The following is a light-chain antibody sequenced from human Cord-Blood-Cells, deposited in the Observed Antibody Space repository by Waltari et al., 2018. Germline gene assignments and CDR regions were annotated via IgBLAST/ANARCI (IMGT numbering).Light chain of an antibody. V-gene: IGKV2-28*01. Sequence: DIVMTQSPLSLPVTPGEPASISCRSSQSLLHSNGYNYLDWYLQKPGQSPQLLIYLGSNRASGVPDRFSGSGLGTDFTLKISRVEAEDVGVYYCMQALQTPYTFGQETKLEIK. CDR3: MQALQTPYT. J-gene: IGKJ2*01. CDR2: LGS. CDR1: QSLLHSNGYNY.